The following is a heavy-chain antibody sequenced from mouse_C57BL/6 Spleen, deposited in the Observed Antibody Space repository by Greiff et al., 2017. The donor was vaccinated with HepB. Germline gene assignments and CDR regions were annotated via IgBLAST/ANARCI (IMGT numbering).Heavy chain of an antibody. J-gene: IGHJ3*01. Sequence: QVQLKQPGAELVKPGASVKLSCKASGYTFTSYWMHWVKQRPGRGLEGIGRIDPNSGGTKYNEKFKSKAKLTVDKPSSTAYMQLSSLTSEDSAVYYCAREGEAREEVPYGSSYGWFAYWGQGTLVTVSA. CDR1: GYTFTSYW. CDR3: AREGEAREEVPYGSSYGWFAY. V-gene: IGHV1-72*01. D-gene: IGHD1-1*01. CDR2: IDPNSGGT.